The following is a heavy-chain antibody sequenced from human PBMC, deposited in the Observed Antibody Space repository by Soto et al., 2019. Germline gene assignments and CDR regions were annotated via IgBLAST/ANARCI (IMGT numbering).Heavy chain of an antibody. CDR2: VYSSGGT. J-gene: IGHJ5*02. Sequence: QVHLQQSGPGLVNPSETLSLTCTVSGGSMSSYYWTSIRQPAGKGLEWIGRVYSSGGTHYNPSLKSRVTISLDTSKNQFSLRLLSVTDADTAVYYCARGQRFSDWFDPWGQGTLVTVSS. D-gene: IGHD3-3*01. V-gene: IGHV4-4*07. CDR1: GGSMSSYY. CDR3: ARGQRFSDWFDP.